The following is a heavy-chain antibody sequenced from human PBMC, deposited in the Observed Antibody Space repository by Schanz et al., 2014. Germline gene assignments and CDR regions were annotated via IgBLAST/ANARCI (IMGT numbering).Heavy chain of an antibody. V-gene: IGHV1-2*06. CDR2: INPNTGGT. Sequence: QLVQSGAEVKKPGASVKVSCKASGFTLTSHFIHWVRQAPGQGLEWMGRINPNTGGTNFAQKFQGRVTMTRDTSITTAYMDLSGLTSDDTAVYYCAREKGHGYSGLSWGQGTLLAVSS. CDR3: AREKGHGYSGLS. CDR1: GFTLTSHF. J-gene: IGHJ5*02. D-gene: IGHD5-12*01.